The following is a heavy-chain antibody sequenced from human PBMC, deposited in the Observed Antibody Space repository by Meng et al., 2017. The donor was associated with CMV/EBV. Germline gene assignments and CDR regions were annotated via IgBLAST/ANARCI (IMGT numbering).Heavy chain of an antibody. D-gene: IGHD6-13*01. J-gene: IGHJ6*02. CDR1: GFTFDDYG. V-gene: IGHV3-20*04. Sequence: GGSLRLSCAASGFTFDDYGMSWVRQAPGKGLEWVSGINWNGGSTGYADSVKGRFTISRDNAKNSLYLQMNSLRAEDTALYYCAREGGIAAAGYYYYGMDVWAKGPRSPSP. CDR2: INWNGGST. CDR3: AREGGIAAAGYYYYGMDV.